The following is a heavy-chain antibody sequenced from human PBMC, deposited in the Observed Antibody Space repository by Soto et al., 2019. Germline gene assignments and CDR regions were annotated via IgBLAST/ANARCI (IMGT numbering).Heavy chain of an antibody. Sequence: ASVKVSCKASGGTFSSYAISWVRQAPGQGLEWMGGIIPIFGTANYAQKFQGRVTITADESTSTAYMELSSLRSEDTAVYYCARDMVAAVVNWFDPRGQGTLVTVSS. CDR1: GGTFSSYA. CDR3: ARDMVAAVVNWFDP. CDR2: IIPIFGTA. V-gene: IGHV1-69*13. J-gene: IGHJ5*02. D-gene: IGHD2-15*01.